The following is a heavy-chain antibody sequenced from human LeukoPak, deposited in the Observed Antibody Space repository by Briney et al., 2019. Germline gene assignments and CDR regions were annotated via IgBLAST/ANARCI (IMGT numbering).Heavy chain of an antibody. D-gene: IGHD2-2*02. CDR3: ANARRHCSSTSCYIYFYYGMDV. V-gene: IGHV3-7*03. CDR2: IKADGDEK. Sequence: GGSLRLSCAASGFTLSGYWMSWVRQAPGKGLVWVAHIKADGDEKYYVDSVKGRFTISRDNAKNSLYLQMNSLRAEDTALYYCANARRHCSSTSCYIYFYYGMDVWGQGTTVTVSS. CDR1: GFTLSGYW. J-gene: IGHJ6*02.